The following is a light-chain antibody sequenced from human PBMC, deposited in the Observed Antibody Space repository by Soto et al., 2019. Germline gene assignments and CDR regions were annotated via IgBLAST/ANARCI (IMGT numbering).Light chain of an antibody. CDR3: LQDSNYPVT. CDR2: MAS. CDR1: QSVSTW. V-gene: IGKV1-5*03. J-gene: IGKJ1*01. Sequence: DIQMTQSPSTLSASVGDRVTITCRASQSVSTWLAWYQQKPGKAPQVLISMASTLESGVPSRFSGSGSGTEFTLTISSLQPDDFATYYCLQDSNYPVTFGQGTKVDIK.